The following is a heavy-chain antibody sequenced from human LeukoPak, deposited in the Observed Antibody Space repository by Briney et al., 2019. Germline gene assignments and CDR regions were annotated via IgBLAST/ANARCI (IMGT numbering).Heavy chain of an antibody. CDR3: ARGGGYASPIGY. CDR2: IYHSGST. V-gene: IGHV4-59*01. D-gene: IGHD5-12*01. J-gene: IGHJ4*02. CDR1: GGSISTYY. Sequence: PSETLSLTCTLSGGSISTYYWSWIRQPPGKGLEWIGYIYHSGSTNYNPSLKSRVTISVDTSKNQFSLKLSSVTAADTAVYYCARGGGYASPIGYWGQGALVAVSS.